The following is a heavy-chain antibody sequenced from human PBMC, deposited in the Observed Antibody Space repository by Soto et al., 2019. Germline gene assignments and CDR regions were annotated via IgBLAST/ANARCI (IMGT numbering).Heavy chain of an antibody. V-gene: IGHV1-18*01. D-gene: IGHD6-6*01. CDR3: ARRLVEDLLGNHFDP. J-gene: IGHJ5*02. CDR1: WDTFTSYG. Sequence: ASVKVSCRASWDTFTSYGISWVRQSPEQGLEWMGLIIAYNGNTNYAQKLQGRVTMTTDTSTSTAYMQLRRLRSDDTAVYYCARRLVEDLLGNHFDPCAQGILVPVSS. CDR2: IIAYNGNT.